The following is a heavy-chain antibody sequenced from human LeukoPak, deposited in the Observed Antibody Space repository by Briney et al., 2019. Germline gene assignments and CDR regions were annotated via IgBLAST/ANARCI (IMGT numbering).Heavy chain of an antibody. Sequence: GGSLRLSCAASGFTFSSYWMHWVRQAPGKGLEWVSVIYSGGSTYYADSVKGRFTISRDKSKNTLYLQMNSLRAEDTAVYYCSRVVVTYFDYWGQGTLVTVSS. CDR3: SRVVVTYFDY. CDR1: GFTFSSYW. J-gene: IGHJ4*02. V-gene: IGHV3-53*01. CDR2: IYSGGST. D-gene: IGHD3-22*01.